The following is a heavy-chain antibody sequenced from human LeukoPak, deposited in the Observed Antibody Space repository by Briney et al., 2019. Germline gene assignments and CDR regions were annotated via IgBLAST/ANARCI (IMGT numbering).Heavy chain of an antibody. CDR3: AKDSSSWYAGNFDY. J-gene: IGHJ4*02. CDR2: IRYDGSNK. Sequence: PGGSLRLSCAASGFTFSSYAMHWVRQAPGKGLEWVAFIRYDGSNKYYANSVKGRFTISRDNSKNTLYLQMNSLRAEDTAVYYCAKDSSSWYAGNFDYWGQGTLVTVSS. V-gene: IGHV3-30*02. D-gene: IGHD6-13*01. CDR1: GFTFSSYA.